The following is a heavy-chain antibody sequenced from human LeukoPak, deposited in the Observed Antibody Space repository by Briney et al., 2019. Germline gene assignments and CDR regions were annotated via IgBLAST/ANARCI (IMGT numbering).Heavy chain of an antibody. V-gene: IGHV3-9*01. D-gene: IGHD6-19*01. J-gene: IGHJ6*02. CDR2: ISWNSGSI. CDR1: GFTFDDYA. CDR3: AKDIMVMYSSGGGMDV. Sequence: GRSRRLSCAASGFTFDDYAMHWVRQAPGKGLEWVSGISWNSGSIGYADSVKGRFTISRDNAKNSLYLQMNSLRAEDTALYYCAKDIMVMYSSGGGMDVWGQGTTVTVSS.